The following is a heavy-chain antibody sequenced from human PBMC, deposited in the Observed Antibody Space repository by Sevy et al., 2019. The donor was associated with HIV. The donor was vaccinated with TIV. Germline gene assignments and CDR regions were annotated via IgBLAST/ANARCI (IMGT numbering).Heavy chain of an antibody. CDR1: GFTFSSYA. Sequence: GGSLRLSCAASGFTFSSYAMSWVRQAPGKGLEWVSAISGSGGSTYYADSVKGRFTISRDNSKNTLYMKMNSLRAEDTAVYYCAKDGGSSFHYYYYMDVWGKGTTVTVSS. CDR2: ISGSGGST. V-gene: IGHV3-23*01. D-gene: IGHD6-13*01. J-gene: IGHJ6*03. CDR3: AKDGGSSFHYYYYMDV.